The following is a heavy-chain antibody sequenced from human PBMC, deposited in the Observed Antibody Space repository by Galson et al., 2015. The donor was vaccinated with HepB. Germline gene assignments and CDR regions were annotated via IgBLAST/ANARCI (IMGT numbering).Heavy chain of an antibody. CDR1: GFTFSSYA. D-gene: IGHD3-10*01. CDR2: ISSNGGST. Sequence: SLRLSCAASGFTFSSYAMHWVRQAPGKGLEYVSAISSNGGSTYYADSVKGRFTISRDNSKNTLYLQMSSLRAEDTAVYYCVGLSPEIPHVLLWFGERPFIWGQGTMVTVSS. V-gene: IGHV3-64D*06. J-gene: IGHJ3*02. CDR3: VGLSPEIPHVLLWFGERPFI.